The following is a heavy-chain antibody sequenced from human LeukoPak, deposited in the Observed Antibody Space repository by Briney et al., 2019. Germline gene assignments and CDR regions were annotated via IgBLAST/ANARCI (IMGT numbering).Heavy chain of an antibody. D-gene: IGHD1-7*01. CDR3: TRAGGTVELY. V-gene: IGHV3-49*04. CDR1: GFTCCDYA. CDR2: IRSKAYGWTT. J-gene: IGHJ4*02. Sequence: GGSLRLSCTASGFTCCDYAMSCVRQAPGKGLKGLGFIRSKAYGWTTKYAASAKGRFTISTDDSKSIAYLQMNSLKTEDTAVYYCTRAGGTVELYWGQGTLVTVSS.